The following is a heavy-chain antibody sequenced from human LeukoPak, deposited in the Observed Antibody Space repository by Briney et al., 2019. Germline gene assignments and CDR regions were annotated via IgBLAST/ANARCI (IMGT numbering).Heavy chain of an antibody. J-gene: IGHJ6*03. D-gene: IGHD1-26*01. CDR1: GYTLTELS. Sequence: ASVKVSCKVSGYTLTELSMHWVRQAPGKGPEWMGGFDPEDGETIYAQKFQGRVTMTEDTSTDTAYMELSSLRSEDTAVYYCATVGGSYYLSYYYYMDVWGKGTTVTVSS. CDR3: ATVGGSYYLSYYYYMDV. CDR2: FDPEDGET. V-gene: IGHV1-24*01.